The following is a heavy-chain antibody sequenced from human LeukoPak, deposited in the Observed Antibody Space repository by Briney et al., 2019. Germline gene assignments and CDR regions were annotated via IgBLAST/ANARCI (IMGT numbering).Heavy chain of an antibody. CDR2: IKQDGSEK. V-gene: IGHV3-7*04. J-gene: IGHJ4*02. Sequence: GGSLRLSCAASGFTFSSYWMSWVRQAPGKGLEWVANIKQDGSEKYYVDSVKGRFTISRDNAKNSLYLQMNSLRAEDTAVYYCARVGSIAAAGTPDDWGQGTLVTVSS. CDR3: ARVGSIAAAGTPDD. CDR1: GFTFSSYW. D-gene: IGHD6-13*01.